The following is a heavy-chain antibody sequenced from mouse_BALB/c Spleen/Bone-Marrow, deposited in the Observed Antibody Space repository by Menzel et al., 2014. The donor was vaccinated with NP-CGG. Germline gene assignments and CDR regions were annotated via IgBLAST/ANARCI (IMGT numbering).Heavy chain of an antibody. CDR3: ARSGKVRNAMDY. CDR2: ISSYYGDA. J-gene: IGHJ4*01. D-gene: IGHD2-14*01. CDR1: GYTFTDYA. Sequence: QVQLQQPGAELVRPGVSVKISCKGSGYTFTDYAVHWVRQSHTKSLEWIELISSYYGDATYNQKFKGKATMTVDKSSSTAFLELARLTSEDSAIYYCARSGKVRNAMDYWGQGTSVTVSS. V-gene: IGHV1-67*01.